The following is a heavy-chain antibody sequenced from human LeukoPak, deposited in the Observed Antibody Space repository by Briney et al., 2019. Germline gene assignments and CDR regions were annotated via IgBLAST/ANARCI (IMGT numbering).Heavy chain of an antibody. CDR3: AKGRGFENYYYYGMDV. Sequence: GRSLRLSCEASGSTFDDCAMHWVRQAPGKGLEWVACISWDSDYIGYADYVKGRFTISRNNAKHSLYLQMSSLRAEDTALYFCAKGRGFENYYYYGMDVWGQGTTVTVSS. CDR2: ISWDSDYI. J-gene: IGHJ6*02. D-gene: IGHD6-25*01. CDR1: GSTFDDCA. V-gene: IGHV3-9*01.